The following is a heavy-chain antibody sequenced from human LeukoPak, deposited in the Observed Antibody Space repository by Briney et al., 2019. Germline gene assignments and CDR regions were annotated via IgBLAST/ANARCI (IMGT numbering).Heavy chain of an antibody. CDR3: ARGTDEGIVGATYYFDY. CDR2: IYSGGST. J-gene: IGHJ4*02. V-gene: IGHV3-66*01. D-gene: IGHD1-26*01. Sequence: GGSLRLSCAASGFTVSSNYMSWVRQAPGKGLEWVSVIYSGGSTYYADSVKGRFTISRDNSKNTLYLQMNSLRAEDTAVYYCARGTDEGIVGATYYFDYWGQGTLVTVSS. CDR1: GFTVSSNY.